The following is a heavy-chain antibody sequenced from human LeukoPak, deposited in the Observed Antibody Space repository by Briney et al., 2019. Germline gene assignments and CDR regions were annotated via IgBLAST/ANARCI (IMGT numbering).Heavy chain of an antibody. J-gene: IGHJ4*02. CDR1: GFTFSSYA. V-gene: IGHV3-23*01. CDR2: ISGSGGST. D-gene: IGHD6-13*01. Sequence: PGGSLRLSCAASGFTFSSYAMSWVRQAPGKGPEWVSAISGSGGSTYYADSVKGRFTISRDNSKNTLYLQMNSLRAEDTAVYYCAKVQQLVPFIDYWGQGTLVTVSS. CDR3: AKVQQLVPFIDY.